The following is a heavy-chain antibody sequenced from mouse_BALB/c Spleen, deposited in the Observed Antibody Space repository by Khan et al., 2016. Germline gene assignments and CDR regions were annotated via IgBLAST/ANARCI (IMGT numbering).Heavy chain of an antibody. Sequence: VQLQQSGAELVRSGASVRLSCTASGFNIKDYYIHWVKQRPEQGLEWIGWIDPENGATEYAPQFQGKATMTADTSSNSAYLQLSRLTSEDTAVYYCNAIYYDNYIYFDYWGQGTTLTVSS. CDR3: NAIYYDNYIYFDY. D-gene: IGHD2-1*01. J-gene: IGHJ2*01. CDR2: IDPENGAT. V-gene: IGHV14-4*02. CDR1: GFNIKDYY.